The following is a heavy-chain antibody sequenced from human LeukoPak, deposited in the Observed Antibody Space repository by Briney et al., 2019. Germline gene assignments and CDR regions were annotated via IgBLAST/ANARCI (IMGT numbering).Heavy chain of an antibody. V-gene: IGHV4-30-2*01. CDR2: IYHSGST. CDR1: GGSISSGGYY. D-gene: IGHD3-3*01. Sequence: SETLSLTCTVSGGSISSGGYYWSWIRQPPGKGLEWIGYIYHSGSTYYNPSLKSRVTISVDRSKNQFSLKLSSVTAADTAVYYCARASSPSYDFWSGYGDYWGQGTLVSVFS. J-gene: IGHJ4*02. CDR3: ARASSPSYDFWSGYGDY.